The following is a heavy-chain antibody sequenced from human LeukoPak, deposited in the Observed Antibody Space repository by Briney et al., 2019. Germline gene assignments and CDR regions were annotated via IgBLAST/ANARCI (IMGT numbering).Heavy chain of an antibody. J-gene: IGHJ4*02. CDR2: SSSSGSTI. Sequence: GGSLRLSCAASGFTLSDYYMSWIRQAPGKGLEWVPYSSSSGSTIYYADSVKGRFAISRDNAKNSQYLQMNSLRAEDTAVYYCARRRDFIDYWGQGTLVTVSS. D-gene: IGHD3/OR15-3a*01. CDR1: GFTLSDYY. V-gene: IGHV3-11*01. CDR3: ARRRDFIDY.